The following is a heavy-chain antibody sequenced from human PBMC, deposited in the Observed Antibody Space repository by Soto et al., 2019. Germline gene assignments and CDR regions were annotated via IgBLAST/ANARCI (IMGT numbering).Heavy chain of an antibody. CDR2: INSDGSST. CDR1: GFTFSSYW. V-gene: IGHV3-74*01. J-gene: IGHJ4*02. D-gene: IGHD6-13*01. CDR3: ARVLIAAPWPDGDGLDY. Sequence: GGSLRLSCAASGFTFSSYWMHWVRQAPGKGLVWVSRINSDGSSTSYADSVKGRFTISRDNAKNTLYLQMNSLRAEDTAVYYCARVLIAAPWPDGDGLDYWGQGTLVTVSS.